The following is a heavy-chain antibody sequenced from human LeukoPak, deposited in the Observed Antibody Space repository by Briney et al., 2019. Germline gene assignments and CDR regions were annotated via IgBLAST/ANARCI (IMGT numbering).Heavy chain of an antibody. J-gene: IGHJ5*02. Sequence: PGGSLGLPCVASGLSLSNFQMYWVRQAPGKGLEWVSIISLDGSTEFYANSVKGRFTISRDTASNTMHLEMNNLRIEDTAVYYCMRDYMGWFDPWGQGSLVTVSS. CDR2: ISLDGSTE. CDR3: MRDYMGWFDP. V-gene: IGHV3-30-3*01. CDR1: GLSLSNFQ. D-gene: IGHD3-10*01.